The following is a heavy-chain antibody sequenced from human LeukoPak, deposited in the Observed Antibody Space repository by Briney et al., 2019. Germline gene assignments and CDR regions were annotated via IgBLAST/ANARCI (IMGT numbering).Heavy chain of an antibody. CDR2: ISAYNGNT. D-gene: IGHD6-6*01. CDR1: GYTFTNYG. Sequence: ASVKVSCKSSGYTFTNYGFIWVRQAPGQGPEWMGWISAYNGNTKYVQKLQGRVTMTTDTSTSTVYMDLRSLTSDDTAVYYCARDQAAEQLAPYYAVDIWGQGTMVTVSS. V-gene: IGHV1-18*01. CDR3: ARDQAAEQLAPYYAVDI. J-gene: IGHJ3*02.